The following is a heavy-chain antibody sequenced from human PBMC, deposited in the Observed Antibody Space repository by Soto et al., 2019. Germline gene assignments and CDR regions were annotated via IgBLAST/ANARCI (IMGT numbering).Heavy chain of an antibody. J-gene: IGHJ4*02. CDR2: SRNKGNSYTS. CDR1: GFTLSDDY. V-gene: IGHV3-72*01. CDR3: TLWLYGWGD. Sequence: EVQLVESGGGLVQPGGSLRLSCEVSGFTLSDDYMDWVRQAPGKGLEWVGRSRNKGNSYTSEYDPSVKGRLTISIDDSKNSLYLQMSGLSTEDTALYYCTLWLYGWGDWGQGTLVTVSS. D-gene: IGHD3-10*01.